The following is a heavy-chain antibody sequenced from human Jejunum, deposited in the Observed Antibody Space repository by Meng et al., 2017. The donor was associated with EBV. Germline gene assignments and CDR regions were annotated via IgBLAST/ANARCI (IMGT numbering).Heavy chain of an antibody. CDR1: GFTLSSYW. Sequence: VQLVGAVGGLVQPGVSLRLSCAASGFTLSSYWMQWVRQVPGKGLVWVSRITSDGSGTTYADSVKGRFTISRDNAKNTLYLQMNSPRVEDTAVYYCARDQDGAGGTIDYWGQGTLVTVSS. J-gene: IGHJ4*02. CDR3: ARDQDGAGGTIDY. CDR2: ITSDGSGT. D-gene: IGHD1-26*01. V-gene: IGHV3-74*01.